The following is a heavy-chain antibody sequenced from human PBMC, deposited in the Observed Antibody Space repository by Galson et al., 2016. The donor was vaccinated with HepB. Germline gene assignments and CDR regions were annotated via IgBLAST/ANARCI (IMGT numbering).Heavy chain of an antibody. CDR1: GGSINSNHW. Sequence: SETLSLTCVVSGGSINSNHWWSWVRQSPGKGLEWIGEISQGGTTNYNPSLKSRVTLLVDTSKNQFSLEVTSVTAADTAVYFCARGKGRKGATSYRYWYYDVWGRGAPVTVSS. CDR2: ISQGGTT. J-gene: IGHJ2*01. D-gene: IGHD2-21*01. CDR3: ARGKGRKGATSYRYWYYDV. V-gene: IGHV4-4*02.